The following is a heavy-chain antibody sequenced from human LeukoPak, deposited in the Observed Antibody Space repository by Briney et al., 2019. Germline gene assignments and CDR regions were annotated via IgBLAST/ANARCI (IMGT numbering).Heavy chain of an antibody. V-gene: IGHV5-51*01. CDR2: IYLGDSDT. J-gene: IGHJ3*02. CDR3: ARRDTSEDAFDI. CDR1: GYSYANYW. Sequence: PGESLKISCNGSGYSYANYWIGWVRLTPGKGLEWMGVIYLGDSDTRNIPSFQGQVTLSVDESISTAYLQWSSLKASDTAMYYCARRDTSEDAFDIWGQGTMVTVSS.